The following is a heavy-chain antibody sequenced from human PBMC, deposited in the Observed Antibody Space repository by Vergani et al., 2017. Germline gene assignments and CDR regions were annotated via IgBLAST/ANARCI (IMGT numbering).Heavy chain of an antibody. CDR2: IYPGDSDT. CDR1: GHSFTSYW. V-gene: IGHV5-51*01. J-gene: IGHJ4*02. Sequence: EVQLVQSGAEVKKPGESLKISCEGFGHSFTSYWIGWVRQMPGKGLEWMGIIYPGDSDTRYSPSFHGQVTISADKSISTAYLQWSSLKASDTAMYYCARSPYSSSWYYFDYWGQGTLVTVSS. D-gene: IGHD6-13*01. CDR3: ARSPYSSSWYYFDY.